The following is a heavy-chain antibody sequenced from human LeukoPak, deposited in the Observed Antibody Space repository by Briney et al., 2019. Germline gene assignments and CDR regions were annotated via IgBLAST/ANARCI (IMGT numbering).Heavy chain of an antibody. J-gene: IGHJ4*02. CDR1: GFTFSRYW. D-gene: IGHD5-12*01. Sequence: GGSLRLSFAASGFTFSRYWMSWVRQAPGKGLEWVANIKQDGSEKYYVDSVKGRFTISRDNAKNSLYLQMNSLRAEDTAVYYCAREGGLRLPPDYWGQGTLVTVSS. CDR2: IKQDGSEK. V-gene: IGHV3-7*05. CDR3: AREGGLRLPPDY.